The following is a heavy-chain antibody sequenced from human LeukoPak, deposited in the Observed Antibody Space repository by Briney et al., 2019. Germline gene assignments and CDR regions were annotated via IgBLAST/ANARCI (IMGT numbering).Heavy chain of an antibody. V-gene: IGHV1-18*01. Sequence: ASVKVSCRASGYTFTSYGISWVRQAPGQGLEWMGWISAYNGNTNYAQKLQGRVTMTTDTSTSTAYMELRSLRSDDTAVYYCARAHSGGYDYYYYMDVWGKGTTVTVSS. J-gene: IGHJ6*03. D-gene: IGHD3-10*01. CDR2: ISAYNGNT. CDR3: ARAHSGGYDYYYYMDV. CDR1: GYTFTSYG.